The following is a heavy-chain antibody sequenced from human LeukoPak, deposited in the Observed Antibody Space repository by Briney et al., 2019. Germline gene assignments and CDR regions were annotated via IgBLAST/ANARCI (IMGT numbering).Heavy chain of an antibody. Sequence: PSETLSLTCTVSGGSISSGGYYWSWLRQRPGKGLEWIGYIYYSGSTYYNPYLKSRVTISVDTSKNQFSLKLSSVTAADTAVYYGARDEGGDSSGNGLDFDIWGQGTMVTVSS. V-gene: IGHV4-31*03. CDR1: GGSISSGGYY. CDR3: ARDEGGDSSGNGLDFDI. J-gene: IGHJ3*02. D-gene: IGHD3-22*01. CDR2: IYYSGST.